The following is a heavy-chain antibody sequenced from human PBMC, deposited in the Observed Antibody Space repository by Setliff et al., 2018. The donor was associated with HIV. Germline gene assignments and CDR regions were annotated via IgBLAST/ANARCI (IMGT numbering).Heavy chain of an antibody. Sequence: LSLTCTVSGASVSSYSYFWGWVRLPPGKGLVWVAVIWYDGNNKYYADSVKGRFTISRDNFKNPLYLQMNSLRAEDTAVYYCAKDSNYRGVAVRRGFYLDYWGQGKLVTVSS. CDR2: IWYDGNNK. V-gene: IGHV3-30*18. CDR1: GASVSSYSYF. CDR3: AKDSNYRGVAVRRGFYLDY. D-gene: IGHD6-6*01. J-gene: IGHJ4*02.